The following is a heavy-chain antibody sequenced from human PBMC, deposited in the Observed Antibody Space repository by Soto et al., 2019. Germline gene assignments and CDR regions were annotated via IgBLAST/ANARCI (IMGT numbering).Heavy chain of an antibody. CDR2: ISYDGNNH. CDR3: VRHDGGPDYYGMDV. Sequence: QEQLVESGGGVVQPGRSLRLSCVAFKFTFSSFAMLWVRQAPGKGLEWVAIISYDGNNHYYADSVKGRFTISRDNSKNTLYLEMNSLRVEDTAVYYCVRHDGGPDYYGMDVWGQGTTVTVSS. D-gene: IGHD4-17*01. CDR1: KFTFSSFA. J-gene: IGHJ6*02. V-gene: IGHV3-30-3*01.